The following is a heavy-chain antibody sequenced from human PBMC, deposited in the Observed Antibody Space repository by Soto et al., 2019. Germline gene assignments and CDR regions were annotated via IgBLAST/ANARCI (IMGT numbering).Heavy chain of an antibody. Sequence: EVQLVESGGGLVQPGGSLRLSCAASGFTFSSFWMSWVRQAPGKGLEWVASINKDGSNKQYVDSVKGRFTMSRDNAESSLYLQMNSLRAEDTGVYYCARDYRADWGPGTLVTVSS. V-gene: IGHV3-7*01. CDR3: ARDYRAD. CDR2: INKDGSNK. CDR1: GFTFSSFW. J-gene: IGHJ4*02. D-gene: IGHD4-4*01.